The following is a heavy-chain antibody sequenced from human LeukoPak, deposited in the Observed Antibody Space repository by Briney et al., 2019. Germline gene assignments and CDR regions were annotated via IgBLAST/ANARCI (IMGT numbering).Heavy chain of an antibody. D-gene: IGHD5-18*01. CDR2: INHSGST. Sequence: SETLSLTCAVYGGSFSGYYWSWIRQPPGKGLGWIGEINHSGSTNYNPSLKSRVTISVDTSKNQFSLKLSSVTAADTAVYYCARVVPPYSYGPGWFDPWGQGTLVTVSS. J-gene: IGHJ5*02. V-gene: IGHV4-34*01. CDR3: ARVVPPYSYGPGWFDP. CDR1: GGSFSGYY.